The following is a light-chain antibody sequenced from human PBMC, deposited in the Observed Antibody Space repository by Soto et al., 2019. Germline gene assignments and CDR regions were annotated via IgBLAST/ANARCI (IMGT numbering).Light chain of an antibody. J-gene: IGKJ1*01. CDR1: QSISSW. CDR2: DVS. V-gene: IGKV1-5*01. Sequence: DIHMTHSPSTLSAALGDRVTITCRASQSISSWLAWYQQKPGKAPKLLIYDVSTLESGVPSRFSGSGSGTEFTLTISSLQPDDFATYCCQQYNSYSLTFGQGTKVDIK. CDR3: QQYNSYSLT.